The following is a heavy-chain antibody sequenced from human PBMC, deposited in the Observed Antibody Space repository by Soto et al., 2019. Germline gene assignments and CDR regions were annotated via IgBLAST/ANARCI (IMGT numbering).Heavy chain of an antibody. J-gene: IGHJ4*02. V-gene: IGHV1-18*01. CDR2: INAHNGNT. Sequence: QVQLVQSGAEVKKPGASVKVSCKASGSTFPSSTVSWVRQAPGQGLEWMGWINAHNGNTKYEQKFQGRLTMTTDTSTGTGYMELRSLRSDDTAIYFCAIADYGDPDYWGQGTLVTVSS. D-gene: IGHD4-17*01. CDR1: GSTFPSST. CDR3: AIADYGDPDY.